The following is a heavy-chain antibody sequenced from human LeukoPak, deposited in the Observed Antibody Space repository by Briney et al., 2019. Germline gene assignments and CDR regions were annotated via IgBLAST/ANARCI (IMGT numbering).Heavy chain of an antibody. CDR1: GFTFSSYG. J-gene: IGHJ6*03. V-gene: IGHV3-23*01. CDR3: AKDRCSNGIGCYYYYMEV. D-gene: IGHD2-8*01. CDR2: ISGSGGST. Sequence: PGGTLRLSCAASGFTFSSYGMTWVRQAPGKGLEWVSAISGSGGSTYYAHSVKGRFRISRDNSNNILYLQMNSLRTEDTAVYYCAKDRCSNGIGCYYYYMEVWGKGTTVTISS.